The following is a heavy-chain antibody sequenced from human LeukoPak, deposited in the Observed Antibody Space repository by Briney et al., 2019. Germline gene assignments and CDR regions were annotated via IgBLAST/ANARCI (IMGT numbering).Heavy chain of an antibody. J-gene: IGHJ4*02. CDR3: VRGSDTAGSYRSLDY. D-gene: IGHD3-10*01. V-gene: IGHV3-23*01. CDR2: LNSGGGST. CDR1: GFILSRST. Sequence: GGSLRLSCVASGFILSRSTMSWLRQAPGKGLEWVTALNSGGGSTAAESVKGRFTISRDNSENTLYLQMNSLTDEDTAVYYCVRGSDTAGSYRSLDYWGQGTLVTVSS.